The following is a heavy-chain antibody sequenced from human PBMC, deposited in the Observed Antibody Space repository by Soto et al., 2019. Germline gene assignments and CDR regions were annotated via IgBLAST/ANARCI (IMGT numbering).Heavy chain of an antibody. CDR2: IFYSGYN. J-gene: IGHJ4*02. V-gene: IGHV4-59*01. CDR3: ARVVATNEFDS. CDR1: GGSINSDY. D-gene: IGHD5-12*01. Sequence: QVQLQESGPGLVKPSETLSLTCTVSGGSINSDYWSWIRQPPGKGLEWIGYIFYSGYNKNDPSLKSRVTISVDTSKNQFSLTLSSVTAADMAVYYCARVVATNEFDSWGQGTLVTVSS.